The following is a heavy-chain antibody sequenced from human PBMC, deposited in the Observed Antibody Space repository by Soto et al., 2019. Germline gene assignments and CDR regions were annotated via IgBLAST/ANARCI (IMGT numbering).Heavy chain of an antibody. D-gene: IGHD5-18*01. J-gene: IGHJ4*02. CDR1: GYRFTAYY. V-gene: IGHV1-2*06. CDR2: MNLDTGGT. CDR3: ARDGNFAFRAYSFAFDF. Sequence: QVQLVQSGAEVKKPGASVRVSCEASGYRFTAYYIHWVRQAPGQGLEWMGRMNLDTGGTTFAQKFQGRVTMTRDTSISTAYMELSSVKYDDTAMYYCARDGNFAFRAYSFAFDFWGQGTLVTVSS.